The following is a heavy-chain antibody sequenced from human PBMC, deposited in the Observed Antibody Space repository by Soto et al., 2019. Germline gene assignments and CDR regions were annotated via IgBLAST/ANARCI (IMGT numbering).Heavy chain of an antibody. CDR3: ARTVRGVNNAYKRGWIDP. CDR1: GFTFSAFE. D-gene: IGHD3-10*01. Sequence: GGSLRLSCAASGFTFSAFEMNWVRQAPGKGLEWLSYISGSGRSIFHADSLKGRFTISRDNTKNSLYLQMNSLRAEDTAVYYCARTVRGVNNAYKRGWIDPWGQGALVT. J-gene: IGHJ5*02. V-gene: IGHV3-48*03. CDR2: ISGSGRSI.